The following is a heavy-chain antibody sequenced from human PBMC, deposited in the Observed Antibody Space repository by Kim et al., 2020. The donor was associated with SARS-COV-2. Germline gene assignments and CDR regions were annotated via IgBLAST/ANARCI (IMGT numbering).Heavy chain of an antibody. CDR3: ARYDYDILTGYLSTFYYFDY. D-gene: IGHD3-9*01. CDR1: GFTFSSYS. J-gene: IGHJ4*02. V-gene: IGHV3-48*02. Sequence: GGSLRLSCAASGFTFSSYSMNWVRQAPGKGLEWVSYISSSSTIYYADSVKGRFTISRDNAKNSLYLQMNSLRDEDTAVYYCARYDYDILTGYLSTFYYFDYWGQGTLVTVSS. CDR2: ISSSSTI.